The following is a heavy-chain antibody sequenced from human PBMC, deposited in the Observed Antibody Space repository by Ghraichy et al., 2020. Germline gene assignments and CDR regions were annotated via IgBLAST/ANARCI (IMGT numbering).Heavy chain of an antibody. CDR2: ISYDGSDK. J-gene: IGHJ4*02. Sequence: GGSLRLSCAASGFTFSSYGMHWVRQAPGKGLEWVAVISYDGSDKYYADSVKGRFTISRDNSKNTLYLQMNSLRAEDTAVYYCAIIAVAASFFDYWGQGTLVTVSS. CDR3: AIIAVAASFFDY. CDR1: GFTFSSYG. V-gene: IGHV3-30*03. D-gene: IGHD6-19*01.